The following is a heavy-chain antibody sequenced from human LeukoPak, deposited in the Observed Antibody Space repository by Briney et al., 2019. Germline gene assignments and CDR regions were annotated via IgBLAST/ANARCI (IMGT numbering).Heavy chain of an antibody. V-gene: IGHV3-23*01. CDR3: ARGPSITTTGTFDP. CDR1: GFTFSSYA. D-gene: IGHD3-9*01. Sequence: EGSLRLSCAASGFTFSSYAMNWVRQAPGKGLEWVSSIRDSVGNTYYADSVKDRFTISRDNSRNTLYLQMTSLRAEDTAVYYCARGPSITTTGTFDPWGQGTLVTVSS. CDR2: IRDSVGNT. J-gene: IGHJ5*02.